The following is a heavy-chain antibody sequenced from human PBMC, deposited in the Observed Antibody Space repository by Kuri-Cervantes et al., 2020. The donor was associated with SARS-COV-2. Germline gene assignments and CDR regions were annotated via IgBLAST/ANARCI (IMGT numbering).Heavy chain of an antibody. CDR2: IYYSGSA. CDR1: GGSISRHY. Sequence: ESLKISCTVSGGSISRHYWSWIRQPPGKGLEWIGNIYYSGSADYNPSLKGRVTLSVDTSRNQFSLKVSSVTAADTAVYYCARVERDFWSGYWIFDYWGQGTPVTVSS. D-gene: IGHD3-3*01. V-gene: IGHV4-59*11. CDR3: ARVERDFWSGYWIFDY. J-gene: IGHJ4*02.